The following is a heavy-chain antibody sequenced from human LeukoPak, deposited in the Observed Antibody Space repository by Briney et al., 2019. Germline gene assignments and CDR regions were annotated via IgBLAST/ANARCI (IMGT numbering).Heavy chain of an antibody. Sequence: PGGSLRLSCAASGFTFSSYSMNWVRQAPGKGLEWVSSISSSSYIYYADSVKGRFTISRDNAKNSLYLQMNSLRAEDTAVYYCARAYGSGSYSGYWGQGTLVTVSS. CDR2: ISSSSYI. D-gene: IGHD3-10*01. V-gene: IGHV3-21*01. CDR1: GFTFSSYS. J-gene: IGHJ4*02. CDR3: ARAYGSGSYSGY.